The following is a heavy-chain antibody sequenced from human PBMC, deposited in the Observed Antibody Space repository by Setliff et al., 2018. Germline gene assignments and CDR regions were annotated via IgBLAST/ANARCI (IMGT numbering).Heavy chain of an antibody. CDR2: INAGNGNT. CDR3: ARAPAYVGNLMVVVTTEGYYFDS. J-gene: IGHJ4*02. CDR1: GYTFTSYA. Sequence: ASVKVSCKASGYTFTSYAMHWVRQAPGQRLEWMGWINAGNGNTKYSQKFQGRVTITRDTSISTAYMELNSLRSEDTAVYFCARAPAYVGNLMVVVTTEGYYFDSWGQGTLVTVSS. V-gene: IGHV1-3*01. D-gene: IGHD3-22*01.